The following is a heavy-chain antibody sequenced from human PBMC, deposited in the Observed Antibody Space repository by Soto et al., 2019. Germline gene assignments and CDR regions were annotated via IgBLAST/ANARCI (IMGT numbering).Heavy chain of an antibody. CDR2: LYYSGST. CDR3: ARAGGDYGFDY. CDR1: GGSIIRSNYY. J-gene: IGHJ4*02. D-gene: IGHD4-17*01. V-gene: IGHV4-39*07. Sequence: PSGTLSLTCTVSGGSIIRSNYYWGWIRQPPGKGLEWIGSLYYSGSTYYNPSLKSRVTTSVDTSKNQFSLKLSSVTAADTAVYYCARAGGDYGFDYWGQGTLVTVSS.